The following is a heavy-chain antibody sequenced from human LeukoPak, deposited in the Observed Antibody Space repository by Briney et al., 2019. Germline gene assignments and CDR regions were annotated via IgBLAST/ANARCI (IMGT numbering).Heavy chain of an antibody. CDR2: MYTEDVT. CDR1: NFTVSGNY. D-gene: IGHD6-19*01. J-gene: IGHJ4*02. Sequence: GGSLRLSCAASNFTVSGNYMTWVRQTPGMGLECVSVMYTEDVTYYADSVKGRFTISRDNSKNSLYLQMNSLRTEDTAVYYCAGGRGGWYAFESWGQGTLVTVSS. V-gene: IGHV3-53*01. CDR3: AGGRGGWYAFES.